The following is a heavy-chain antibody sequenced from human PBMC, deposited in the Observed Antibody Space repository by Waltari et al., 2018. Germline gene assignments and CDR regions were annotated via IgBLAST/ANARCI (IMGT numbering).Heavy chain of an antibody. D-gene: IGHD3-3*01. CDR3: ARANTIFGVIRTWYYMDV. Sequence: QVQLQQWGTGLLKPSETLSLTCVVSGGSSSGYYWGWIRQPPGKGPEWVGEINHSGGTNYNPSLKSRVTISIDTSKIQFSLKLRSVTVADTAVYYCARANTIFGVIRTWYYMDVWGKGTPVTVSS. CDR1: GGSSSGYY. CDR2: INHSGGT. J-gene: IGHJ6*03. V-gene: IGHV4-34*01.